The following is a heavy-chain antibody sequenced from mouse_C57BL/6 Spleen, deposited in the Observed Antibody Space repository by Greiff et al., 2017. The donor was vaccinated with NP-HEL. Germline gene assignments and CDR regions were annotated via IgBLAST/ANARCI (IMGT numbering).Heavy chain of an antibody. CDR2: FHPYNDDT. V-gene: IGHV1-47*01. D-gene: IGHD2-3*01. J-gene: IGHJ3*01. CDR1: GYTFTTYP. Sequence: QVHVKQSGAELVKPGASVKMSCKASGYTFTTYPIEWMKQNHGKSLEWIGNFHPYNDDTKYNEKFKGKATLTVEKSSSTVYLELSRLTSDDSAVYYCARRVDGYYWFAYWGQGTLVTVSA. CDR3: ARRVDGYYWFAY.